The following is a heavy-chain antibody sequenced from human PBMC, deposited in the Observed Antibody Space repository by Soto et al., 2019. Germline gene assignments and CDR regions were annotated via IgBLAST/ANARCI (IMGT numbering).Heavy chain of an antibody. D-gene: IGHD3-22*01. Sequence: EVQLVESGGGLVQPGGSLRLSCAASGFTFSSYWMSWVRQAPGKGLEWVANIKQDGSEKYYVDSVKGRFTISRDNAKNSLYLQMNSLRAEDTAVYYCARDPTYYYDGTGRGYFDYWGQGTLVTVSS. V-gene: IGHV3-7*01. J-gene: IGHJ4*02. CDR3: ARDPTYYYDGTGRGYFDY. CDR2: IKQDGSEK. CDR1: GFTFSSYW.